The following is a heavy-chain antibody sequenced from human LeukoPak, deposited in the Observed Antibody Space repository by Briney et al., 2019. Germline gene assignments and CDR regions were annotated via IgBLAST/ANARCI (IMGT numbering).Heavy chain of an antibody. CDR1: GGSFNDNY. CDR2: INHSGST. V-gene: IGHV4-34*01. D-gene: IGHD1-26*01. CDR3: ARVVWELPDYYYYMDV. Sequence: SEALSLTCAVYGGSFNDNYWTWIRQPPGKGLEWIGEINHSGSTNYNPSLKTRVTISVDTSKNQFSLKLSSVTAADTAVYYCARVVWELPDYYYYMDVWGKGTTVTVSS. J-gene: IGHJ6*03.